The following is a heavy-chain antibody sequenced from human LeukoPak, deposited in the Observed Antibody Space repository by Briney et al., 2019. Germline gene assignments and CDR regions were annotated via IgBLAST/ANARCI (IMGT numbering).Heavy chain of an antibody. CDR3: ARELVATIPPYYYGLDV. CDR2: INPNSGST. D-gene: IGHD5-12*01. Sequence: ASVKVSCKACGYSFLGYYIRWVGQAAGKGPEWMGWINPNSGSTNYARKFQGRSTNTRDTFLSKAYLDLSRLISDDTAVYYCARELVATIPPYYYGLDVWGQGATVTDSS. CDR1: GYSFLGYY. V-gene: IGHV1-2*02. J-gene: IGHJ6*02.